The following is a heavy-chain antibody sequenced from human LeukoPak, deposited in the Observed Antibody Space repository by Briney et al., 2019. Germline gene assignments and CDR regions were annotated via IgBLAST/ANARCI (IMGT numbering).Heavy chain of an antibody. D-gene: IGHD5-24*01. Sequence: GEPLKISCKGSEYSFANYWIGWGRQMPGKGLEWMGIILPGDSDTRYSPSFQGQVTISADKSISTAYLQWSSLKASDTAMYYCARPYPRDGYNFWGQGTLVTVSS. CDR3: ARPYPRDGYNF. V-gene: IGHV5-51*01. J-gene: IGHJ4*02. CDR1: EYSFANYW. CDR2: ILPGDSDT.